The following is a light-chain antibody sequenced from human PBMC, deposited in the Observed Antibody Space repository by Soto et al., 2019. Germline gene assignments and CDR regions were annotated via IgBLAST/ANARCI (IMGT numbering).Light chain of an antibody. CDR2: WAS. J-gene: IGKJ2*01. Sequence: DIVMTQTPDSLAVSLGERATINCKSSQSVLYSSNNKNYLAWYQQKPGQPPNLLIYWASTRESGFPDRFSGSGSGADFPLTISSLQAEDVAVYYCQQYYGSPYTFGQGTKLEIK. CDR3: QQYYGSPYT. CDR1: QSVLYSSNNKNY. V-gene: IGKV4-1*01.